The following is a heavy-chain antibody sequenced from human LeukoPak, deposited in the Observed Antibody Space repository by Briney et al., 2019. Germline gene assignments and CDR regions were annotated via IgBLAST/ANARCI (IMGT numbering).Heavy chain of an antibody. J-gene: IGHJ4*02. CDR1: GGSFSGYY. CDR3: ARGVYCSSTSCYIGSSSSSRAFGY. CDR2: INHSGST. Sequence: SETLSLTCAVYGGSFSGYYWSWIRQPPGKGLEWIGEINHSGSTNYNPSLKSRVTISVDTSKNQFSLKLSSVTAADTAVYYCARGVYCSSTSCYIGSSSSSRAFGYWGQGTLVTVSS. D-gene: IGHD2-2*02. V-gene: IGHV4-34*01.